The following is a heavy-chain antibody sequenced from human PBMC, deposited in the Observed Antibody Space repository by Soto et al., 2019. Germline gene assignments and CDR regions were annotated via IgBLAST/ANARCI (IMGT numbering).Heavy chain of an antibody. CDR1: GITFSSYS. CDR3: ARVRFRGYSSGWYRGYDAFDI. Sequence: GGSLRLSCAASGITFSSYSMNWVRQAPGKGLEWVSSISSSSSYIYYADSVKGRFTISRDNAKNSLYLQMNSLRAEDTAVYYCARVRFRGYSSGWYRGYDAFDIWGQGTMVTVSS. V-gene: IGHV3-21*01. D-gene: IGHD6-19*01. CDR2: ISSSSSYI. J-gene: IGHJ3*02.